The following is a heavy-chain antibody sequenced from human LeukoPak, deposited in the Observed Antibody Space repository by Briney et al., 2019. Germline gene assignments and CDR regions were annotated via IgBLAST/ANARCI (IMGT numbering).Heavy chain of an antibody. J-gene: IGHJ4*02. CDR3: AKKSGFVSSWVDY. Sequence: PGGSLRLSCAASGFTFSTYGMHWVRQTPGKGLEWVAVIWFDGSKIYYTDSVKGRFTISRDNSKNTLFLQMNSLRAEDTAVYLCAKKSGFVSSWVDYWGQGTLVTVSS. CDR2: IWFDGSKI. CDR1: GFTFSTYG. D-gene: IGHD6-13*01. V-gene: IGHV3-33*06.